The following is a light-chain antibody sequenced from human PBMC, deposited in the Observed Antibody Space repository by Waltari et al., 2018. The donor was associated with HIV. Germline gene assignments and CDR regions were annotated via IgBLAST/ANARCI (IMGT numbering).Light chain of an antibody. CDR2: RNN. V-gene: IGLV1-47*01. Sequence: QSVLTQPPSASGTPGQRVTISCSGSSSNIGSNYVYWYQQLPGTAPKLPIYRNNQRPSGVPDRFSGSKSGTSASLAISGLRSEDEADYYCAAWDDSLSGLHVVFGGGTKVTVL. CDR3: AAWDDSLSGLHVV. J-gene: IGLJ2*01. CDR1: SSNIGSNY.